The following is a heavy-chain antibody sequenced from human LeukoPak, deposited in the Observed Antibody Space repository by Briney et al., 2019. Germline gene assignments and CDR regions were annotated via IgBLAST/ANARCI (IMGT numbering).Heavy chain of an antibody. J-gene: IGHJ5*02. V-gene: IGHV3-30*03. CDR3: TREGLGTTFSAWFDP. Sequence: GGSLRLSCAASGFSFSNYGMHWVRQAPGKGLEWVAVISSDGSIDYYTDSVRGRLTVSRDNSKNTLYLQMNSLRVEDTAVYYCTREGLGTTFSAWFDPWGQGTLVFVSS. CDR2: ISSDGSID. D-gene: IGHD1-7*01. CDR1: GFSFSNYG.